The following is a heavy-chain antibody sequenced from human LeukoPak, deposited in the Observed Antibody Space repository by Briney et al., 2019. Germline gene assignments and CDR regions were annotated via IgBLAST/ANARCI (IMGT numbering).Heavy chain of an antibody. D-gene: IGHD3-10*01. V-gene: IGHV5-51*01. J-gene: IGHJ6*03. CDR2: IYPGDSDT. CDR1: GSRFTSYW. Sequence: GASLKISSKGPGSRFTSYWIGWVRRMPGKGLEWMGIIYPGDSDTRYSPSFQGQVTISADKSISTAYLQWSSLKASDTAMYYRARLGYYGSGSFSYYYYYMDVWGKGTTVTVSS. CDR3: ARLGYYGSGSFSYYYYYMDV.